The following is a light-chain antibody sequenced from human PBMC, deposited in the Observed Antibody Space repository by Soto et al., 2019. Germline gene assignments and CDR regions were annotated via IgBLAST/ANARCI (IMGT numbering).Light chain of an antibody. J-gene: IGKJ2*01. CDR1: QSVSSNY. CDR3: QQYANSPFT. Sequence: EIVLTQSPGTLPLSPGERATLSCRASQSVSSNYLVWYQQKPGQAPRPLIYGASSRATGNPDRFSGSGSGTDFTLAISRLEPEDFAVYYCQQYANSPFTFGQGTKLEIK. V-gene: IGKV3-20*01. CDR2: GAS.